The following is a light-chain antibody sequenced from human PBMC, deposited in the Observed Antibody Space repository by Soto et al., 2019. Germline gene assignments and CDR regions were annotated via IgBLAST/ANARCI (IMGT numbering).Light chain of an antibody. CDR3: TPYYSTPTWT. V-gene: IGKV4-1*01. Sequence: DIVMTQSPDSLAVSLGERATINCKSSQSVLYSSNNKNYLAWYQQKPGQPPKLLFYWASTRESGVPDRISGCGSGTDFTLTISSMQDEDVTVYYCTPYYSTPTWTFGQGTKVEIK. CDR2: WAS. J-gene: IGKJ1*01. CDR1: QSVLYSSNNKNY.